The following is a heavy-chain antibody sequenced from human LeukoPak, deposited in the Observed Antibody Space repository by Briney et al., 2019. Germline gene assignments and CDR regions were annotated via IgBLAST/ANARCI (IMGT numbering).Heavy chain of an antibody. Sequence: ASVKVSCKASGYTFTSYGISWVRQAPGQGLGWMGWISAYNGNTNYAQKLQGRVTMTTDTSTSTAYMELRSLRSDDTAVYYCASGIPSSWEPYYFDYWGQGTLVTVSS. CDR1: GYTFTSYG. D-gene: IGHD6-13*01. V-gene: IGHV1-18*01. CDR2: ISAYNGNT. CDR3: ASGIPSSWEPYYFDY. J-gene: IGHJ4*02.